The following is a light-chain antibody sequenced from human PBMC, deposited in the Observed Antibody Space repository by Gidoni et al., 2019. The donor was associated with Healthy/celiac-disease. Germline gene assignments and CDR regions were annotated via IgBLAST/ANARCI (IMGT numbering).Light chain of an antibody. CDR3: QQSYSTPRA. CDR1: QSISSY. Sequence: DIQMTQSPSSLSASVGDRVTITCRESQSISSYLNWYQQKPGKAPKLRIYAASSLQSGVPSRFSGSGSGTDFTLTISSLQPEDFATYYCQQSYSTPRAFGQGTKLEIK. J-gene: IGKJ2*01. CDR2: AAS. V-gene: IGKV1-39*01.